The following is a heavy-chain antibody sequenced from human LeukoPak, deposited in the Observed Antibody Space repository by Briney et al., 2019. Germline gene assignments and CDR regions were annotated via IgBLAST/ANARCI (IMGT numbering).Heavy chain of an antibody. CDR3: AACPPRRHDGFNYHTYYGFDI. J-gene: IGHJ6*02. D-gene: IGHD5-24*01. V-gene: IGHV4-59*01. CDR2: IYNGVST. Sequence: PSETLSLTCTVSGASMNDYYWSWIRHSPGKGLEWLGYIYNGVSTNYKPSLKSRVSMSLDMSENQFSLNLSSVTAADTAIYYRAACPPRRHDGFNYHTYYGFDIWGQGTAVIVSS. CDR1: GASMNDYY.